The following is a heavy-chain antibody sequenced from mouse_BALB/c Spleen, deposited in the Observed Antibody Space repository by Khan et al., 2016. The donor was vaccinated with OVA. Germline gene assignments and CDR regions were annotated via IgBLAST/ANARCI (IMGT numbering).Heavy chain of an antibody. CDR3: TRSGYGAFAY. CDR2: INPSNGGT. D-gene: IGHD1-1*02. J-gene: IGHJ3*01. Sequence: QVHLQQSGAELVKPGASVRLSCKASGYTFTSYYLYWVKHRPGHGLEWIGDINPSNGGTNFNENFKTKATLTVDKSSSTAYMQLSSLASEDSAVYYCTRSGYGAFAYWGQGTLVTVSA. V-gene: IGHV1S81*02. CDR1: GYTFTSYY.